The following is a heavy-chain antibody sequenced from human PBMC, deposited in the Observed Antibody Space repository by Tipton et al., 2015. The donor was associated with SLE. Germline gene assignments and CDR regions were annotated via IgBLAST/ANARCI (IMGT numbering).Heavy chain of an antibody. Sequence: SLRLSCAASGFTFSSYWMSWVRQAPGKGLEWVANIKQDGSEKYYADSVKGRFTISRDNAKNSLYLQMNSLRAEDTAVYYCARDPFLVVVHWFCPLWVRGAVLTLSS. J-gene: IGHJ2*01. CDR1: GFTFSSYW. V-gene: IGHV3-7*01. D-gene: IGHD2-15*01. CDR2: IKQDGSEK. CDR3: ARDPFLVVVHWFCPL.